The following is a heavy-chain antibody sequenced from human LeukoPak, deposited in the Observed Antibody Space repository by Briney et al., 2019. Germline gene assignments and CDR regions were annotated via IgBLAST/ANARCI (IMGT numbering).Heavy chain of an antibody. Sequence: ASVKVSCKASGGTFSSYPISWVRQAPGQGVEWMGGIIPIFGTANYAQKFQGSVTITADESTSTAYVQLSSLRSEDTAVYYCARPGSDGRSDYWGQGTLVTVSS. CDR2: IIPIFGTA. J-gene: IGHJ4*02. D-gene: IGHD5-24*01. V-gene: IGHV1-69*13. CDR3: ARPGSDGRSDY. CDR1: GGTFSSYP.